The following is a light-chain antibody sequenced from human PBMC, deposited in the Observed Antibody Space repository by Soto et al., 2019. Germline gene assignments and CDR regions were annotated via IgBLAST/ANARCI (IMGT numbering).Light chain of an antibody. Sequence: QSVLTQPPSVSGAPGQRVTISCTGSSSNIGAGYDVHWYHHLPGTAPKLLIYGNTNRPSGISDRFSASKSGSSASLAITGLXXXXXAXXXCQSYDSSLRAWVFGGGTKLTVL. CDR2: GNT. V-gene: IGLV1-40*01. CDR3: QSYDSSLRAWV. J-gene: IGLJ3*02. CDR1: SSNIGAGYD.